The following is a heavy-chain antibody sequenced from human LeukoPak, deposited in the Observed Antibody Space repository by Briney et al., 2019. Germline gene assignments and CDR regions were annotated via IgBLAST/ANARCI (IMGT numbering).Heavy chain of an antibody. Sequence: PSETLSLTCTVSGGSISSSSYYWGWIRQPPGKGLEWIGSIYYSGSTYYNPSLKSRVTISVDTSKNQFSLKLSSVTAADTAVYYCARLHYSSGWYYFDYWGQGTLATVST. V-gene: IGHV4-39*01. CDR1: GGSISSSSYY. CDR3: ARLHYSSGWYYFDY. CDR2: IYYSGST. J-gene: IGHJ4*02. D-gene: IGHD6-19*01.